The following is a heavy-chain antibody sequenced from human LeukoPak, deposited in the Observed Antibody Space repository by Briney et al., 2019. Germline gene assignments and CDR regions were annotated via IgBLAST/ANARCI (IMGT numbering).Heavy chain of an antibody. CDR1: GGSISSHY. D-gene: IGHD6-13*01. CDR3: ARTGSSWPLYYYYYMDV. CDR2: VSDSGST. J-gene: IGHJ6*03. Sequence: SETLSLTCTVSGGSISSHYWSCIRQPPGKGLEWIGYVSDSGSTNYNPSLKSRVTVSVDTSKDQFSLKLTSVTAADTAVYYCARTGSSWPLYYYYYMDVWGKGTTVTVSS. V-gene: IGHV4-59*11.